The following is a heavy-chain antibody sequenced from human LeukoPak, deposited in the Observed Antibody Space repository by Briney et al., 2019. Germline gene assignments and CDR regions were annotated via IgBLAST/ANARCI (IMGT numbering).Heavy chain of an antibody. CDR2: IFYSGST. D-gene: IGHD4-17*01. CDR1: SGSISTSNYY. V-gene: IGHV4-39*07. Sequence: SETLSLTCTVSSGSISTSNYYWGWVRQPPGKALEWIGNIFYSGSTYYSPSLKSRVTISLDTSRNQFSLKLNSVTAADTAVYYCARGSTVSKINFDYWGQGTLVTVSS. CDR3: ARGSTVSKINFDY. J-gene: IGHJ4*02.